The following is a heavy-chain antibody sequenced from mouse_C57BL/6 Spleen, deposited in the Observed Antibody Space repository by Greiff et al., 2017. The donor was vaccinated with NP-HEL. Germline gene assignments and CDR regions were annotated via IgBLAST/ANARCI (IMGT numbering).Heavy chain of an antibody. CDR2: IEPANGNT. CDR3: ASMVTGY. Sequence: EVMLVESVAELVRPGASVKLSCTASGFNIQNTYMHWVKQRPEQGLEWIGRIEPANGNTNYAPKFQGKATITADTSSNTAYLQLSSLTSEDTAIYYCASMVTGYWGQGTTLTVSS. CDR1: GFNIQNTY. D-gene: IGHD2-2*01. V-gene: IGHV14-3*01. J-gene: IGHJ2*01.